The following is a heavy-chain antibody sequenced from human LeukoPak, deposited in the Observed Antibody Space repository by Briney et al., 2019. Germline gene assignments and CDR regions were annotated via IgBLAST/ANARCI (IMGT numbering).Heavy chain of an antibody. CDR2: ISAYNGNT. CDR1: GYTFTSYG. D-gene: IGHD3-9*01. Sequence: ASVKVSCKASGYTFTSYGISWVRQAPGQGLEWMGWISAYNGNTNYAQKLQGRVTMTTDTSTSTAYMELRSLRSDDTAVYYCARSDYDILTGYRVDYWGQGTLVTVSS. CDR3: ARSDYDILTGYRVDY. V-gene: IGHV1-18*01. J-gene: IGHJ4*02.